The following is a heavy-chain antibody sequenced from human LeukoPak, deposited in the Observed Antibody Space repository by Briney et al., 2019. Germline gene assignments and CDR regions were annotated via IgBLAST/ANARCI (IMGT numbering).Heavy chain of an antibody. CDR1: GFTFSSYA. CDR2: ISYDGSNK. D-gene: IGHD5-24*01. CDR3: AREAGLHHNYFDY. Sequence: GGSLRLSCAASGFTFSSYAMHWVRQAPGKGLEWVAVISYDGSNKYYADSVKCRFTISRDNSKNTLYLQMNSLRAEDTAVYYCAREAGLHHNYFDYWGQGTLVTVSS. J-gene: IGHJ4*02. V-gene: IGHV3-30*01.